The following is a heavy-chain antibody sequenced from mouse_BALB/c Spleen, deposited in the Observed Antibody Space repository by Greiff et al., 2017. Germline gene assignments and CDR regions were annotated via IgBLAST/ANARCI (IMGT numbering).Heavy chain of an antibody. CDR1: GFTFSSYT. CDR3: TRDGNYVDWYFDV. D-gene: IGHD2-1*01. J-gene: IGHJ1*01. Sequence: EVNLVESGGGLVKPGGSLKLSCAASGFTFSSYTMSWVRQTPEKRLEWVATISSGGSYTYYPDSVKGRFTISRDNAKNTLYLQMSSLKSEDTAMYYCTRDGNYVDWYFDVWGAGTTVTVSS. V-gene: IGHV5-6-4*01. CDR2: ISSGGSYT.